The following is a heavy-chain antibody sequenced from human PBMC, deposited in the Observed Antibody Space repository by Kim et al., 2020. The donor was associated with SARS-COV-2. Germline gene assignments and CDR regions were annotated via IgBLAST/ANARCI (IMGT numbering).Heavy chain of an antibody. CDR3: AKHGPPIWFGDGYFDY. V-gene: IGHV3-23*01. Sequence: SVKGRFPISRDNAKDTLDLQMNSLRAEDAAVYYCAKHGPPIWFGDGYFDYWGQGTLVTVSS. D-gene: IGHD3-10*01. J-gene: IGHJ4*02.